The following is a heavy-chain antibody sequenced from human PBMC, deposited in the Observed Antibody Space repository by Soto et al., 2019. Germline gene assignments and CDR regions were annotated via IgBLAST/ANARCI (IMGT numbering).Heavy chain of an antibody. V-gene: IGHV3-30*18. J-gene: IGHJ2*01. CDR1: GFTFKSYA. D-gene: IGHD4-17*01. Sequence: QVQLVESGGVVVQPGRSLRLSCVASGFTFKSYAMHWVRQATGKGLEWVAVIQYDGSDQYYVDSVKGRLTVSRDNSKNTLWLPLTNLRVEDTAVYHCVKTSTTAMSLGYLDLWGRGTLVTVSS. CDR3: VKTSTTAMSLGYLDL. CDR2: IQYDGSDQ.